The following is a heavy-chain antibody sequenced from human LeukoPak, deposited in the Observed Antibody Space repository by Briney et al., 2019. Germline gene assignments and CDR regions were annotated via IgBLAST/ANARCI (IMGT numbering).Heavy chain of an antibody. J-gene: IGHJ4*02. CDR2: INPSGGST. Sequence: ASVKVSCKASGYTFTSYYMHWVRQAPGQGLEWMGIINPSGGSTSYAQKFQGRVTMTRDTSTSTVYMELSSLRSEDTAVYYCARLKVATTVGSRGLDYWGQGTLVTVSS. CDR1: GYTFTSYY. CDR3: ARLKVATTVGSRGLDY. V-gene: IGHV1-46*01. D-gene: IGHD5-12*01.